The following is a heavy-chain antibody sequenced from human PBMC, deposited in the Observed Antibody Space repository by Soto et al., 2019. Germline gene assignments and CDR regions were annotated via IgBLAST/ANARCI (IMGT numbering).Heavy chain of an antibody. J-gene: IGHJ6*03. CDR2: INWNGGST. CDR1: GFTFDDYG. V-gene: IGHV3-20*01. Sequence: GGSLRLSCAASGFTFDDYGMSWVRQAPGKGLEWVSGINWNGGSTGYADSVKGRFTISRDNAKNSLYLQMNSLRAEDTALYHCARRRTKTMVGYYMDVWGKGTTVTVSS. D-gene: IGHD3-10*01. CDR3: ARRRTKTMVGYYMDV.